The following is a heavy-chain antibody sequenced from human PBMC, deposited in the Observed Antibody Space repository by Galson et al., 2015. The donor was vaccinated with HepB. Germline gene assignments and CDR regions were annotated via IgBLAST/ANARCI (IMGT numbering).Heavy chain of an antibody. CDR2: IRSKADTYAT. V-gene: IGHV3-73*01. CDR1: GFTFSDSA. D-gene: IGHD1-26*01. Sequence: SLRLSCAASGFTFSDSATHWVRQASGKGLEWVGRIRSKADTYATAYAASVKGRFTVSRDDSKKTTYLEMNSLKTEDTAVYYCTRPIVETTTRAYYHYNMDVWGQGTTVTVSS. J-gene: IGHJ6*02. CDR3: TRPIVETTTRAYYHYNMDV.